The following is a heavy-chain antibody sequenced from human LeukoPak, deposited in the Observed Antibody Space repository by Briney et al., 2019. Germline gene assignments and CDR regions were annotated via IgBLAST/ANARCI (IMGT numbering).Heavy chain of an antibody. J-gene: IGHJ5*02. Sequence: SETLSLTCTVSGGSISSYYWSWIRQPPGKGLEWIGFIYYSGSTNYNPSLKSRVTISVDTSKNQISLKLTSVTASDTAVYYCARLPDPWGQGTLVTVSS. CDR1: GGSISSYY. CDR3: ARLPDP. V-gene: IGHV4-59*08. CDR2: IYYSGST.